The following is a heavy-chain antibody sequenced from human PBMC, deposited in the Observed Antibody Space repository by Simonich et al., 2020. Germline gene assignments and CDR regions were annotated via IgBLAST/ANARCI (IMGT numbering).Heavy chain of an antibody. D-gene: IGHD6-13*01. Sequence: EVQLVESGGGLVQPGRSLRISCAASGFPFDDYAMHWVRQAPGNGLKWVSGNSWNSGIIGYADAVKGRFPISRDNAKNSLYLQMNSLRAEDTALYYCAKDVAAAGTEYFQHWGQGTLVTVSS. J-gene: IGHJ1*01. CDR3: AKDVAAAGTEYFQH. V-gene: IGHV3-9*01. CDR1: GFPFDDYA. CDR2: NSWNSGII.